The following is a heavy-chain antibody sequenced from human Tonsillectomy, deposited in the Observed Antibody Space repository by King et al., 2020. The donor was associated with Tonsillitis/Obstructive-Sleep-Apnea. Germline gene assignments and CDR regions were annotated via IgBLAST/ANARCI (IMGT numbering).Heavy chain of an antibody. CDR3: ARDGAFYYVSSGYYPWD. CDR2: ISYDGSNK. J-gene: IGHJ4*02. CDR1: GFTFSSYA. V-gene: IGHV3-30*04. D-gene: IGHD3-22*01. Sequence: VQLVESGGDVVQPGRSLRLSCAASGFTFSSYAMHWVRQAPGQGLEWVAVISYDGSNKYYADSVKGRFTISRDSSKNTLYPQMNSLRADDTALYYCARDGAFYYVSSGYYPWDWGQGTLVTVSS.